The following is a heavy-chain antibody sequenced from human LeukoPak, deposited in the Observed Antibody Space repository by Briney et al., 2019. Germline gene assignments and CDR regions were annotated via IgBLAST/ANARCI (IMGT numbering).Heavy chain of an antibody. D-gene: IGHD3-10*01. J-gene: IGHJ5*02. CDR2: IFVGSGNT. CDR1: GFTFTSSA. CDR3: AAARRGAFDP. V-gene: IGHV1-58*02. Sequence: ESSVKVSCKASGFTFTSSAMQWVRQARGQRLEWIGWIFVGSGNTKYAQKFQERVTIIRDMSTSTAYMKLSSLRSEATAVYYCAAARRGAFDPWGQGTLVTVSS.